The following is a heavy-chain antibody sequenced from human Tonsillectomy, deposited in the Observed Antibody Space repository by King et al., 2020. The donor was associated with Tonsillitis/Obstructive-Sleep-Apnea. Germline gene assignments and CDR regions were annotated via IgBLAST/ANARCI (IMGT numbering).Heavy chain of an antibody. Sequence: VQLVESGGGVVQPGRSLRLSCAASGFTFSDYAIHWVRQAPGKGLEWVTVIWYDGTNKYYSDSVKGRFTISRDNSKNTLYLQMNSLRTEDTAVHYCARDQALGYCSSTSCSQIDYWGQGTLVTVSS. V-gene: IGHV3-33*01. CDR1: GFTFSDYA. CDR2: IWYDGTNK. CDR3: ARDQALGYCSSTSCSQIDY. D-gene: IGHD2-2*01. J-gene: IGHJ4*02.